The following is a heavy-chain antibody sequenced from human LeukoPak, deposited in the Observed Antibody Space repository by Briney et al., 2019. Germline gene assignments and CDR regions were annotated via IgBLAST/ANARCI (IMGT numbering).Heavy chain of an antibody. J-gene: IGHJ3*02. D-gene: IGHD5-18*01. V-gene: IGHV1-18*04. CDR1: GYTFTSYG. Sequence: ASVKVSCKASGYTFTSYGISWVRQAPGQGLEWMGWISAYNGNTNYAQNLQGRVTMTTDTSTSTAYMEMRSLRSDDTAVYYCARDVKVQLWLPGAFDIWGQGTMVTVSS. CDR3: ARDVKVQLWLPGAFDI. CDR2: ISAYNGNT.